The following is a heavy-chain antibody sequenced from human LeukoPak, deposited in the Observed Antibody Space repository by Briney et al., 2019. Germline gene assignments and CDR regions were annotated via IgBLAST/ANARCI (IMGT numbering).Heavy chain of an antibody. J-gene: IGHJ4*02. Sequence: GASVKVSCKASGYTFTSYGISWVRQAPGQGLEWMGWISAYNGNTNYAQKLQGRVTMTTDTYTSTAYMELRRLRSDDTAVYYCARDLSDPIAAAGILFDYWGQGTLVTVSS. CDR3: ARDLSDPIAAAGILFDY. CDR1: GYTFTSYG. V-gene: IGHV1-18*01. CDR2: ISAYNGNT. D-gene: IGHD6-13*01.